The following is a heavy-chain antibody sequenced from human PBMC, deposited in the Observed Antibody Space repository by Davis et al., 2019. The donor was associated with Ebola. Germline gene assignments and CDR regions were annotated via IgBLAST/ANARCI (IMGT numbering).Heavy chain of an antibody. Sequence: MPSETLSLTCTVSGGFISSYYWSWIRQPPGKGLEWIGYIYYSGSTNYNPSLKSRVTISVDTSKNQFSLKLSSVTAADTAVYYCARPTYYYDSSGYYSHWGQGTLVTVSS. J-gene: IGHJ4*02. V-gene: IGHV4-59*12. CDR1: GGFISSYY. CDR2: IYYSGST. CDR3: ARPTYYYDSSGYYSH. D-gene: IGHD3-22*01.